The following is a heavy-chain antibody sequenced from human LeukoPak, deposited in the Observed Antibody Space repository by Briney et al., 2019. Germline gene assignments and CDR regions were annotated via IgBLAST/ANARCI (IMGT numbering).Heavy chain of an antibody. CDR3: ARSPSRYSSGWYNWFDP. CDR2: INPNSGGT. D-gene: IGHD6-19*01. CDR1: GYTFTGYY. J-gene: IGHJ5*02. Sequence: ASVKVSCKASGYTFTGYYMHWVRQAPGQGLEWMGWINPNSGGTNYAQKFQGRVTMTRDTSISTAYMELSRLRSDDTAVYYCARSPSRYSSGWYNWFDPWGQGTLVTVSS. V-gene: IGHV1-2*02.